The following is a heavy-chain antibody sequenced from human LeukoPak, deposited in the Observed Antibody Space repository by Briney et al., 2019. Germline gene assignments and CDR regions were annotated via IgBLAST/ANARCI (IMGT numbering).Heavy chain of an antibody. D-gene: IGHD1-1*01. Sequence: SETLSLTCTVSGGSISSYYWSWIRQPPGNGLEWIGYIYYSGSTNYNPSLKSRVTISVDTSKNQFSLKLSSVTAADTAVYYCARAGNAWKVFDPWGQGTLVIVSS. V-gene: IGHV4-59*01. CDR2: IYYSGST. J-gene: IGHJ5*02. CDR3: ARAGNAWKVFDP. CDR1: GGSISSYY.